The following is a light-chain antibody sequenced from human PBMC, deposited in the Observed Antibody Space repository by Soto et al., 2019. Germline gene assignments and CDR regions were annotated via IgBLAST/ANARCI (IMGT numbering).Light chain of an antibody. Sequence: IMLTQSPATLSLSPGERATLSCRASQTVSRYLAWFQQKPGQAPRLLIYDASTRATGIPARFSGSGSGTDFTLTIGSLEPGDFAVYYCQQLNNWPLTFGGGTKVEIK. CDR2: DAS. J-gene: IGKJ4*01. V-gene: IGKV3-11*01. CDR3: QQLNNWPLT. CDR1: QTVSRY.